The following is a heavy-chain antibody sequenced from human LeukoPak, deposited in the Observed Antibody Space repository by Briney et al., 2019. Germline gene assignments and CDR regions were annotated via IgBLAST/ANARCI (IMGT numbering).Heavy chain of an antibody. CDR3: AKGGGYEAQYYYYYLDV. D-gene: IGHD5-12*01. CDR2: ISYDGSNK. V-gene: IGHV3-30*04. J-gene: IGHJ6*03. Sequence: GGSLRLSCAASGFTFSSYAMHWVRQAPGKGLEWVAVISYDGSNKYYADSVKGRFTVSRDNSKNTLYLQMKSLRAEDTAVYYCAKGGGYEAQYYYYYLDVWGKGTTVTISS. CDR1: GFTFSSYA.